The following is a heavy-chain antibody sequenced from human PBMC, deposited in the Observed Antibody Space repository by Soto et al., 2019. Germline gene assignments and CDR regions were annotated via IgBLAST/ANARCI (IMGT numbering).Heavy chain of an antibody. CDR3: AKNDY. CDR1: GGSVSSGSYY. J-gene: IGHJ4*02. CDR2: IYYSGST. V-gene: IGHV4-61*01. Sequence: SETLSLTCTVSGGSVSSGSYYWSWIRQPPGKGLEWIGYIYYSGSTNYNPSLKSRVTISVDTSKNQFSLKLSSVTAEDTAVYYCAKNDYAGQGTLVTVSS.